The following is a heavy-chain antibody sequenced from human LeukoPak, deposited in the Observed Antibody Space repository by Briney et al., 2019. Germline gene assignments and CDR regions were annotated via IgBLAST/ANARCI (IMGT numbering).Heavy chain of an antibody. V-gene: IGHV1-69*06. Sequence: ASVKVSCKVSGGTFSSYAISWVRQAPGQGLEWMGGIIPIFGTANYAQKFQGRVTITADKSTSTAYMELSSLRSEDTAVYYCARVTIAAAGDFDYWGQGTLVTVSS. D-gene: IGHD6-13*01. CDR2: IIPIFGTA. CDR3: ARVTIAAAGDFDY. CDR1: GGTFSSYA. J-gene: IGHJ4*02.